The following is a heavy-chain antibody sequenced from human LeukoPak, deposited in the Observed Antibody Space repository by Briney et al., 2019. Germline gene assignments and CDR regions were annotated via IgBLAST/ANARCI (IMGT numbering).Heavy chain of an antibody. J-gene: IGHJ5*02. V-gene: IGHV1-2*06. CDR1: GYTFTGYY. Sequence: ASVKVSCKASGYTFTGYYIHWVRRAPGRGLEWMGRINPNTGGTNYAQKFQGRVTMTRGTSISTAYMELSRLTSDDTAVYYCARVGVDLWFDPWGQGTLVTVSS. CDR2: INPNTGGT. D-gene: IGHD3/OR15-3a*01. CDR3: ARVGVDLWFDP.